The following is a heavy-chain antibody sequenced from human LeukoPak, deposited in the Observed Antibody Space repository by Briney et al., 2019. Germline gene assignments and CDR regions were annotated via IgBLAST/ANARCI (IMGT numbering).Heavy chain of an antibody. V-gene: IGHV4-34*01. Sequence: SETLSLTCAVYGGSFSGYYWSWIRQPPGKGLEWIGEINHSGSTYYNPSLTSRVTMSVDTSNNQFSLRLTSVTAADTAVYYCAKDGSWSGFEYWGHGTLVTVSS. J-gene: IGHJ4*01. CDR1: GGSFSGYY. CDR3: AKDGSWSGFEY. D-gene: IGHD3-3*01. CDR2: INHSGST.